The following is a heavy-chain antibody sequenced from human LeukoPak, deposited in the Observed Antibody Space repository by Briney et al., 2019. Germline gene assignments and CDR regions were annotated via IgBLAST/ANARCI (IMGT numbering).Heavy chain of an antibody. Sequence: PGGSLRLSCQASGFTFYMYAMSWVRQAPGKGLEWVASMCGTAGCTFYPDSVQGLCTISRDHSQNVLYLRMNSLTAEDTAIYYCAKVATTYGDAIDYWGQGTLVTVSS. CDR1: GFTFYMYA. D-gene: IGHD4-17*01. CDR3: AKVATTYGDAIDY. V-gene: IGHV3-23*01. J-gene: IGHJ4*02. CDR2: MCGTAGCT.